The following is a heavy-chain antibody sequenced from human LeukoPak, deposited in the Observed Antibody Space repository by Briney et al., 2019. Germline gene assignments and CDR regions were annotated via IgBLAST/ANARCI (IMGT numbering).Heavy chain of an antibody. CDR3: AREGLYGDYVWSLDY. V-gene: IGHV4-61*01. D-gene: IGHD4-17*01. CDR2: IYYSGST. CDR1: GGSVSSGSYY. J-gene: IGHJ4*02. Sequence: SETLSLTCTVSGGSVSSGSYYWSWIRQPPGKVLEWIGYIYYSGSTNNNPSLKSRVTISVDTSKNQFSLKLSSVTAADTAVYYCAREGLYGDYVWSLDYWGQGTLVTVSS.